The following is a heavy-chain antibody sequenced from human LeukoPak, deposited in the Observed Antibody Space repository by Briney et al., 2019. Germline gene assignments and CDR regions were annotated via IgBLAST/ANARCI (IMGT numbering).Heavy chain of an antibody. V-gene: IGHV3-11*01. J-gene: IGHJ4*02. Sequence: GGSLRLSCTASGFTFSEHFMTWIRLAPGKGLECVSYMSSRGNTIYYADSVKGRFTISRDNAKSSLYLQMNNLGAEDMAVYYCARGGRWLQWYYFDYWGQGTVVTVSA. CDR3: ARGGRWLQWYYFDY. D-gene: IGHD5-24*01. CDR1: GFTFSEHF. CDR2: MSSRGNTI.